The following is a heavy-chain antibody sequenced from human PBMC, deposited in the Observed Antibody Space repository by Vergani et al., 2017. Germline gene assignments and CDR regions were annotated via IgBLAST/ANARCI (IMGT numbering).Heavy chain of an antibody. CDR3: ASSSSWAFDY. Sequence: QVQLVQSGAEVKKPGASVKVSCKASGYTFTSYGISWVRQAPGQGLEWMGWMNPNSGNTGYAQKFQGRVTMTRDTSTSTVYMELNSLRSEDTAVYYCASSSSWAFDYWGQGTLVTVSS. J-gene: IGHJ4*02. V-gene: IGHV1-8*02. D-gene: IGHD6-13*01. CDR2: MNPNSGNT. CDR1: GYTFTSYG.